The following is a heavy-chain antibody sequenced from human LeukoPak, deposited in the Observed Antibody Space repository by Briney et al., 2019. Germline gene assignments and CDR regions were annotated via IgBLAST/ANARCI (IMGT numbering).Heavy chain of an antibody. J-gene: IGHJ5*02. CDR1: GGTFSSYA. Sequence: SVKVSCKASGGTFSSYAISWVRQAPGQGLEWMGRIIPILGIANYAQRFQGRVTITADKSTSTDYMELSSLRSEDTAVYYCARVRGVVVPAAIRWFDPWGQGTLVTVSS. CDR3: ARVRGVVVPAAIRWFDP. D-gene: IGHD2-2*01. CDR2: IIPILGIA. V-gene: IGHV1-69*04.